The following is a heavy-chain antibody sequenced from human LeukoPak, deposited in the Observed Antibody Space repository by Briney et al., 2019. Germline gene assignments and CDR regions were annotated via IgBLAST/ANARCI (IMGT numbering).Heavy chain of an antibody. V-gene: IGHV6-1*01. J-gene: IGHJ4*02. D-gene: IGHD3-16*01. Sequence: SQTLSLTCPISADSVFSNSAAWNWIRQSPSRGLEGLRRTYYRSWWYNDYEVSVKSRITINPDTYKNEFSLQVNSVTPEDTAVYYCAKGGRLGEFYWGQGTLVTVSS. CDR2: TYYRSWWYN. CDR1: ADSVFSNSAA. CDR3: AKGGRLGEFY.